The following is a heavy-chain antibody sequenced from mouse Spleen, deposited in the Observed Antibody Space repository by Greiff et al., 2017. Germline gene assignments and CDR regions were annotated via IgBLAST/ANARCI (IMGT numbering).Heavy chain of an antibody. CDR2: INPYNGGT. D-gene: IGHD2-4*01. V-gene: IGHV1-19*01. CDR1: GYTFTDYY. J-gene: IGHJ1*01. CDR3: ARRFNYGWYFDV. Sequence: VQLQQSGPVLVKPGASVKMSCKASGYTFTDYYMNWVKQSHGKSLEWIGVINPYNGGTSYNQKFKGKATLTVDKSSSTAYMELNSLTSEDSAVYYCARRFNYGWYFDVWGAGTTVTVSS.